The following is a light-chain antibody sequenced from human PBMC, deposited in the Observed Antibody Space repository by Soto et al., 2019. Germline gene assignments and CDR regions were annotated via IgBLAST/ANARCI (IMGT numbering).Light chain of an antibody. Sequence: AIQMTQSPSSLSASVGDRVTITCRASQGIRTELGWYQQKPGKAPKLLIYGASTLHGRVPSRFSGSGSGTDFTLTISSLQPDDFATYYCLQDNSYPRTFGQGTKVEIK. V-gene: IGKV1-6*02. J-gene: IGKJ1*01. CDR1: QGIRTE. CDR3: LQDNSYPRT. CDR2: GAS.